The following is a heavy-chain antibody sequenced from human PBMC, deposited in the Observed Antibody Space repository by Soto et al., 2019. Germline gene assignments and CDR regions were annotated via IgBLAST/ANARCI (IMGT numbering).Heavy chain of an antibody. CDR2: IYYSGST. V-gene: IGHV4-59*01. J-gene: IGHJ4*02. Sequence: SETLSLTCTVSGGSISSYYWSWIRQPPGKGLEWIGYIYYSGSTNYNPSLKSRVTISVDTSKNQFSLKLSSVTAADTAVYYCARGLRDFWSGYYSSFDDWGQGTLVTVSS. CDR3: ARGLRDFWSGYYSSFDD. D-gene: IGHD3-3*01. CDR1: GGSISSYY.